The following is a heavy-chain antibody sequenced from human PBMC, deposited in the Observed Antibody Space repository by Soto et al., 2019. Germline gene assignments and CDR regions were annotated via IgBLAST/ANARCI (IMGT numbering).Heavy chain of an antibody. CDR1: GFTFSSFW. J-gene: IGHJ4*02. CDR2: IKQDGSEK. D-gene: IGHD3-3*01. V-gene: IGHV3-7*01. CDR3: ARVVIVYYDFWSGYYPTYYFDY. Sequence: GGSLRLSCAASGFTFSSFWMSWVRQAPGKGLEWVANIKQDGSEKYYVDSVKGRFTISRDNAKSSLYLQMNSLRAEDTAVYYCARVVIVYYDFWSGYYPTYYFDYWGQGTLVTVSS.